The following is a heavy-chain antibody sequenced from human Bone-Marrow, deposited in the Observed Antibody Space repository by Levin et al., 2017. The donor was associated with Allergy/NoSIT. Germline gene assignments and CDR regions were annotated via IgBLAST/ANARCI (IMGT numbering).Heavy chain of an antibody. V-gene: IGHV3-30*18. J-gene: IGHJ4*02. CDR2: LSYDGSDE. D-gene: IGHD5-24*01. CDR3: VKDAMIRGLIDGRYFDS. CDR1: GFTFSSYG. Sequence: GGSLRLSCAASGFTFSSYGMHWVRQAPGEGLEWVALLSYDGSDEYYADSVKGRFTISRDTSKNTLYLHMKSLRAEDTAVYFCVKDAMIRGLIDGRYFDSWGQGTLVTVSS.